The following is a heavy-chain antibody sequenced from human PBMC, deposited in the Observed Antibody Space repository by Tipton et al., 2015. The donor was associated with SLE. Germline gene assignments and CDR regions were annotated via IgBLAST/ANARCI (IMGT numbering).Heavy chain of an antibody. V-gene: IGHV4-4*08. J-gene: IGHJ6*02. D-gene: IGHD2-15*01. Sequence: TLSLTCTVSGDSTRNSYWAWIRQSPGKGLEWVGYIFPGGATDYNPSLKSRATISVDTSKNQFSLKLSSVTAADTAAYYCARDLAGYVVQAGMDVWGQGTTVTVSS. CDR2: IFPGGAT. CDR1: GDSTRNSY. CDR3: ARDLAGYVVQAGMDV.